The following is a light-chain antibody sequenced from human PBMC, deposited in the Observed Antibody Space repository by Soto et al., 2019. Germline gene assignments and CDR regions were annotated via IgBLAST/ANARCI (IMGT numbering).Light chain of an antibody. Sequence: QSALTQPASVSGSPGQSITISCTGTSSDVGGYNYVSWYQQHPAKAPKLMIYEVSNRPSGVSNRFSGSKSGNTASLTISGLQAEDEADYYCSSYRSGSTLVFGTGTKLTVL. J-gene: IGLJ1*01. CDR2: EVS. CDR3: SSYRSGSTLV. CDR1: SSDVGGYNY. V-gene: IGLV2-14*01.